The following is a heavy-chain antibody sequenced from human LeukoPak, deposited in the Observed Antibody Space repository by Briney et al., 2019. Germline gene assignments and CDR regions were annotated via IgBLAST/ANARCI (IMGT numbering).Heavy chain of an antibody. V-gene: IGHV3-30-3*01. J-gene: IGHJ6*02. D-gene: IGHD3-10*01. Sequence: GGSLRLSCAASGFTFSSYTMDWVRQAPGKGLEWVARISYARSNNYYADSVKGRFTISSDNPKNTLYLQMDSLRAEDTAVYYCARAAHTTYVLGRYYYYAMDVWGQGTTVTVSS. CDR1: GFTFSSYT. CDR3: ARAAHTTYVLGRYYYYAMDV. CDR2: ISYARSNN.